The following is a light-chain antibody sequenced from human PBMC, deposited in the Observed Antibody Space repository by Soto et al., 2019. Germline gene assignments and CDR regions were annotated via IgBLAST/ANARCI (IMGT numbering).Light chain of an antibody. CDR1: QSLLHSDGYTY. Sequence: DIVMTQSPPSLSVTPGEPASISCRSSQSLLHSDGYTYADWYVQRPGQSPQLLIYLGSNRASGVPDRLSGSGSGTDFTLKISKVESEDVGIYYCMQVLHTPFSFGPGTKVDFK. CDR3: MQVLHTPFS. V-gene: IGKV2-28*01. J-gene: IGKJ3*01. CDR2: LGS.